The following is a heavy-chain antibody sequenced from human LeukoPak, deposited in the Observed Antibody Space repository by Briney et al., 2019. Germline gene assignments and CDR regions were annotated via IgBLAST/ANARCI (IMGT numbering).Heavy chain of an antibody. V-gene: IGHV3-9*01. D-gene: IGHD6-19*01. Sequence: GRSLRLSCAASGFTFDDYAMHWVRQAPGKGLEWVSGISWNSGSIGYADSVKGRFTISRDNAKNSLYLQMNSLRAEDTAVYYCARDGIAVANDYWGQGTLVTVSS. J-gene: IGHJ4*02. CDR2: ISWNSGSI. CDR3: ARDGIAVANDY. CDR1: GFTFDDYA.